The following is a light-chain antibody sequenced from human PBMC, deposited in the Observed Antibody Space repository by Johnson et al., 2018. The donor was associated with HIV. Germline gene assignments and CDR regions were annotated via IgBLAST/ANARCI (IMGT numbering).Light chain of an antibody. Sequence: SVLTQPPSVSAAPGQKVTISCSGSSSNIGNNYVSWYQQLPGTAPKLLIYENNKRPSGIPDRFSGSNSGPSATLGITGLQTGDEADYYCGTWDSRLRNVFGTGTKVTVL. CDR3: GTWDSRLRNV. V-gene: IGLV1-51*02. CDR2: ENN. CDR1: SSNIGNNY. J-gene: IGLJ1*01.